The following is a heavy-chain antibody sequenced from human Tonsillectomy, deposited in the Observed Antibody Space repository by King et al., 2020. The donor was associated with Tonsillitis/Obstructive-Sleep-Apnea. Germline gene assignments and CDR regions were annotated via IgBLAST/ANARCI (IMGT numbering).Heavy chain of an antibody. CDR1: GFTLSKYG. J-gene: IGHJ2*01. D-gene: IGHD3-10*01. CDR3: AKDERSYYWYFDL. CDR2: IWDDGSNK. Sequence: ESGGGVVQPGRYLRLSCAASGFTLSKYGMHWVRQDQGKGLEWVGIIWDDGSNKYYADSVKGRFTISRDNSKNTLYLQMNSLRAEDTAVYYCAKDERSYYWYFDLWGRGTLVTVSS. V-gene: IGHV3-33*06.